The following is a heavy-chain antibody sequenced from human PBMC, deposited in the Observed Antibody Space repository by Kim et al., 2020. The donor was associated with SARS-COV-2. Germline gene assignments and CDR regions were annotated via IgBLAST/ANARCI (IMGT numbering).Heavy chain of an antibody. Sequence: GGSLRLSCLASEFTFSTYCMNWVRQAPGKGLEWISYISSSSSAIYYADTVKGRFTISRDNAEKSMYLQMSSLRDEDTAVYYCVRGPEFGSGSYSGMDVWGQGTTVTVSS. D-gene: IGHD3-10*01. V-gene: IGHV3-48*02. CDR1: EFTFSTYC. CDR3: VRGPEFGSGSYSGMDV. CDR2: ISSSSSAI. J-gene: IGHJ6*02.